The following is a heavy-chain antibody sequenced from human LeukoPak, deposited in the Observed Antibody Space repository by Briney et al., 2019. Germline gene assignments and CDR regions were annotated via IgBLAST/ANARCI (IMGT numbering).Heavy chain of an antibody. CDR2: IIPIFGTG. D-gene: IGHD5-24*01. Sequence: GASVKVSCKASGGTFSSYAISWVRQAPGQGLEWMGGIIPIFGTGNYAQKFQGRVTITADESTSTAYMELSSLRSEDTAVYYCASGEMATTTEGYYYMDVWGKGTTVTVSS. CDR3: ASGEMATTTEGYYYMDV. J-gene: IGHJ6*03. V-gene: IGHV1-69*01. CDR1: GGTFSSYA.